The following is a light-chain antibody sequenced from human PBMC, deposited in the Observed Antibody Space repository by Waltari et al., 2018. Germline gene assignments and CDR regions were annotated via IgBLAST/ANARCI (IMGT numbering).Light chain of an antibody. J-gene: IGLJ3*02. CDR3: QTWGTGIWV. CDR1: SGHSYYA. Sequence: QLVLTQSPSASASLGASVSLTCTLSSGHSYYAIAWHQQQPQKGPRYLMKVNSDGSHTKGDGFPVRFSGSSSGAERYLTISSLQSEDAADYYCQTWGTGIWVFGGGTKLTVL. V-gene: IGLV4-69*01. CDR2: VNSDGSH.